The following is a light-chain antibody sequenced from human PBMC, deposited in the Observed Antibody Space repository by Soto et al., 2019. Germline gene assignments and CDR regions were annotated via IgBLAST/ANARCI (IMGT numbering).Light chain of an antibody. CDR2: LNSDGSH. J-gene: IGLJ2*01. Sequence: VLTQSPSASASLRASVKLTCTLSSGHSSYAIAWHQQQPEKGPRYLMKLNSDGSHSKGDGIPDRFSGSSSGAERYLTISSLQSEDEADYYCQTWGTAVVFGGGTKLTVL. V-gene: IGLV4-69*01. CDR3: QTWGTAVV. CDR1: SGHSSYA.